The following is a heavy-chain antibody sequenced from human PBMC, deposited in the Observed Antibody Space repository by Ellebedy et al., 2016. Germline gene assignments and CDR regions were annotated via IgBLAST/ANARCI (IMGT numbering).Heavy chain of an antibody. D-gene: IGHD1-26*01. CDR2: IWYDGSNK. CDR3: AKGSVWDLLLTCFDY. CDR1: GFTFSSYG. V-gene: IGHV3-33*06. Sequence: GGSLRLSCAASGFTFSSYGMHWVRQAPGKGLEWVAVIWYDGSNKYYADSVKGRFTISRDNSKNTLYLQMNSLRAEDTAVYYCAKGSVWDLLLTCFDYWGQGTLVTVSS. J-gene: IGHJ4*02.